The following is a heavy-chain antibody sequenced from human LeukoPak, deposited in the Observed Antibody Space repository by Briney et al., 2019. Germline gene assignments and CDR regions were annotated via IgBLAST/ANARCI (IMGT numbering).Heavy chain of an antibody. CDR2: IYPGDSDT. V-gene: IGHV5-51*01. CDR1: GYSFTNYW. D-gene: IGHD6-13*01. CDR3: ARLLRNIAAAVYYFDY. J-gene: IGHJ4*02. Sequence: GESLKISCLGSGYSFTNYWIGWVRQMPGKGLEWMGIIYPGDSDTRYSPSFQGQVTISADKSISTAYLQWSSLKASDTAMYYCARLLRNIAAAVYYFDYWGQGTLVTVSS.